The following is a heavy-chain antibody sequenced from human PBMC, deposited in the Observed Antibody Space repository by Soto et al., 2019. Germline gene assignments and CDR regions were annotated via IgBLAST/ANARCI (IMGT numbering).Heavy chain of an antibody. Sequence: ASVKVSCKASGYTFTVYYMHWVRQAPGQGLEWMGWINPKSGGTMYPQKFQGRVTMTWDTSISTAYMALTRLRSDDTAVYYCARDLAKGGGSAGFDFWGQGTLVTVS. D-gene: IGHD1-26*01. CDR1: GYTFTVYY. V-gene: IGHV1-2*02. CDR3: ARDLAKGGGSAGFDF. J-gene: IGHJ4*02. CDR2: INPKSGGT.